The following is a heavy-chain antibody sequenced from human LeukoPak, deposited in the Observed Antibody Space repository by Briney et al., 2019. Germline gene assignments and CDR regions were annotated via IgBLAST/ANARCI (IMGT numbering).Heavy chain of an antibody. CDR3: ARSSRELGGYAPWELMPPFDY. CDR2: ISSSSSTI. J-gene: IGHJ4*02. Sequence: GGSLRLSCAASGITFTNAWLTWVRQAPGKGLEWVSYISSSSSTIYYADSVKGRFTISRNNAKNSLYLQMNSLRAEDTAVYYCARSSRELGGYAPWELMPPFDYWGQGTLVTVSS. D-gene: IGHD1-7*01. CDR1: GITFTNAW. V-gene: IGHV3-48*01.